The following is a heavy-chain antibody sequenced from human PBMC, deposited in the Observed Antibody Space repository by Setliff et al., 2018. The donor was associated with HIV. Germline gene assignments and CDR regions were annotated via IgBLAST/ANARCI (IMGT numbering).Heavy chain of an antibody. CDR1: GFTFTNAW. D-gene: IGHD6-13*01. J-gene: IGHJ1*01. Sequence: GGSLRLSCAASGFTFTNAWMSWVRQAPGKGLEWVGRIKTTAEGGTTDYTAPVKDRSTISRDDSRNTLSLQMNSLKIEDTAVYYCSTAAGGNAEYFRHWGQGTLVTVSS. CDR2: IKTTAEGGTT. CDR3: STAAGGNAEYFRH. V-gene: IGHV3-15*01.